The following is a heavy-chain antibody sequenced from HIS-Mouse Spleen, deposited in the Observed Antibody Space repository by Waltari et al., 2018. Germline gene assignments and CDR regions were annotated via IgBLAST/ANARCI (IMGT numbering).Heavy chain of an antibody. CDR3: AREIPYSSSWYDWYFDL. D-gene: IGHD6-13*01. CDR1: GGSISSSSHY. J-gene: IGHJ2*01. Sequence: QLQLQESRPGLVKPSEPLSLTCTVSGGSISSSSHYSGWIRQPPGQGLEWIGGIYYSGSTYYNPSLKSRVTISVDTSKNQFSLKLSSVTAADTAVYYCAREIPYSSSWYDWYFDLWGRGTLVTVSS. V-gene: IGHV4-39*07. CDR2: IYYSGST.